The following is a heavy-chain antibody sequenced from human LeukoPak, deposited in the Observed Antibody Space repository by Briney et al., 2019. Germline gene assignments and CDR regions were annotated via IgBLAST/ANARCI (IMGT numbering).Heavy chain of an antibody. J-gene: IGHJ4*02. D-gene: IGHD6-19*01. Sequence: GGSLRLSCAASGFTFSNAWMTWVRQAPGKGLEWVGHIKKKDDGGATDYAAPVKGRFTISRDDSKDTLYLQLNSLKTEDTAVYYCTTVQQWLAQALGYWGQGTLVTVSS. V-gene: IGHV3-15*01. CDR1: GFTFSNAW. CDR3: TTVQQWLAQALGY. CDR2: IKKKDDGGAT.